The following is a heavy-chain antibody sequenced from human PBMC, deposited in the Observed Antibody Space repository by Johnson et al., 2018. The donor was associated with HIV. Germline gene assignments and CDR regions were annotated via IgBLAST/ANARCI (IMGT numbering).Heavy chain of an antibody. D-gene: IGHD4-23*01. V-gene: IGHV3-30*03. CDR3: ARGDYGGNLDAFDI. J-gene: IGHJ3*02. CDR2: MSYDGSNE. Sequence: QVQLVESGGGVVQPGRSLRLSCAASGFTFSSYDMHWVRQAPGKGLEWVAVMSYDGSNEYYGDSVKGRFNISRDNSKNTLYLQMNSLRAGDTAVYYCARGDYGGNLDAFDIWGQGTMVTVSS. CDR1: GFTFSSYD.